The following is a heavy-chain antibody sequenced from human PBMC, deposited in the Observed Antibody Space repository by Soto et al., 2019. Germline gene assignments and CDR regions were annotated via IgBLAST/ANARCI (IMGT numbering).Heavy chain of an antibody. CDR1: GGSISSGTYY. V-gene: IGHV4-31*03. J-gene: IGHJ4*02. CDR2: IYYSGST. D-gene: IGHD3-22*01. Sequence: APENLSLTYTVSGGSISSGTYYWSWIRQHPGKGLEWIGYIYYSGSTYYNPSLKSRLTISIDTSKNQFSLKLSSVTAADTAVYYWAIRADYHDTSRVHDWGQGT. CDR3: AIRADYHDTSRVHD.